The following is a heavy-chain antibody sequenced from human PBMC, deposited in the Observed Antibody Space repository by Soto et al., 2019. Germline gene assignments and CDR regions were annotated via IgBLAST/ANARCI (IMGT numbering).Heavy chain of an antibody. J-gene: IGHJ4*02. CDR1: GGTFSSYA. Sequence: QVQLVQSGAEVKKPGSSVKVSCKASGGTFSSYAISWVRQAPGQGLEWMGGIIPIFGTANYAQKFQGRVTITADESTSTAYMELSSLRSEDTAVYYCAVVIYGDYAYYFDYWGQGTLVTVSS. CDR2: IIPIFGTA. V-gene: IGHV1-69*01. D-gene: IGHD4-17*01. CDR3: AVVIYGDYAYYFDY.